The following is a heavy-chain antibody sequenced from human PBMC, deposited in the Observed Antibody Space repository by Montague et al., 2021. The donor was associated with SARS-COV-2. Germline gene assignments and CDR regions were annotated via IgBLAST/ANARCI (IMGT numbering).Heavy chain of an antibody. CDR3: ARMALASSSSDFDY. D-gene: IGHD6-6*01. J-gene: IGHJ4*02. CDR2: IYHSGST. V-gene: IGHV4-4*02. Sequence: SETLSLTCAVSGGSISSSNWWSWVRQPPGKGLEWIGEIYHSGSTNYNPSLKSRVTISVGKSKNQFSLKLSSVTAADTAVYYCARMALASSSSDFDYWGQGTLVTVSS. CDR1: GGSISSSNW.